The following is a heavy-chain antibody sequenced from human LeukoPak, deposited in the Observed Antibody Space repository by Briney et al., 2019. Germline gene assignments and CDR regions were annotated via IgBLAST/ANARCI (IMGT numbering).Heavy chain of an antibody. J-gene: IGHJ6*03. V-gene: IGHV7-4-1*02. CDR3: ARVVGITIFGVVIDYYYYYMDV. CDR1: GGTFSSYA. Sequence: ASVKVSCKASGGTFSSYAMNWVRQAPGQGLEWMGWINTNTGNPTYAQGFTGRFVFSLDTSVSTAYLQISSLKAEDTAVYYCARVVGITIFGVVIDYYYYYMDVWGKGTTVTVSS. CDR2: INTNTGNP. D-gene: IGHD3-3*01.